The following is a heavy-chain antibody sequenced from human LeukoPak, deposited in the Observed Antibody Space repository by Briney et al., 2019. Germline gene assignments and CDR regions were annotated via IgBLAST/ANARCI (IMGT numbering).Heavy chain of an antibody. V-gene: IGHV4-39*07. J-gene: IGHJ4*02. D-gene: IGHD6-19*01. Sequence: SETLSLTCTVSGGSISSSSYYWGWIRQPPGKGLEWIGSIYYSGSTYYNPSLKSRVTISVDTSKNQFSLKLSSVTAADTAVYYCASENSSGYYDFWGQGTLVTVSS. CDR2: IYYSGST. CDR3: ASENSSGYYDF. CDR1: GGSISSSSYY.